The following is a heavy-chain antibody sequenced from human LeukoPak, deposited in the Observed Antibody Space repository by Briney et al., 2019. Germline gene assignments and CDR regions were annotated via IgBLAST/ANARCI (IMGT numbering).Heavy chain of an antibody. CDR1: GGTFSSYA. D-gene: IGHD3-10*01. CDR3: ARGRNGLLWFGELLS. V-gene: IGHV1-69*13. CDR2: IIPIFGTS. J-gene: IGHJ5*02. Sequence: SVKVSCKASGGTFSSYAISWVRQAPGQGLEWMGGIIPIFGTSNYAQKFQGRVTITADESTSTAYMELSSLRSADTAVYYCARGRNGLLWFGELLSWGQGTLVTVSS.